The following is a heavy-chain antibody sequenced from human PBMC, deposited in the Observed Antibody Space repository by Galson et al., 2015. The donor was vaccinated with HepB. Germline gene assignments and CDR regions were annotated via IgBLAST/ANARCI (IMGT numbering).Heavy chain of an antibody. J-gene: IGHJ4*02. CDR1: GFTFNDYY. CDR3: ARESKNGYNYFDY. CDR2: ISSSGSTK. D-gene: IGHD5-24*01. Sequence: SLRLSCAASGFTFNDYYMSWVRQAPGKGLEWVSYISSSGSTKYYADSVKGRFPISRDNAKNSLYLQMNSLRAEDTAVYYCARESKNGYNYFDYWGQGTLVTVSS. V-gene: IGHV3-11*01.